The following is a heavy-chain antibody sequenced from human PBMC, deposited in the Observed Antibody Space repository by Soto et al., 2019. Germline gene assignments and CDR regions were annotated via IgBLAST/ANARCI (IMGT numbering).Heavy chain of an antibody. J-gene: IGHJ4*02. D-gene: IGHD2-21*02. V-gene: IGHV1-69*02. Sequence: QVPLVQSGAEVKKPGSSVKVSCKASGGTFSSYTISWVRQAPGQGLEWMGRIIPILGIANYAQKFQGRVTITADKSTSTAYMELSSLRSEDTAVYYCACSPGGDCYSNWGQGTLVTVSS. CDR3: ACSPGGDCYSN. CDR2: IIPILGIA. CDR1: GGTFSSYT.